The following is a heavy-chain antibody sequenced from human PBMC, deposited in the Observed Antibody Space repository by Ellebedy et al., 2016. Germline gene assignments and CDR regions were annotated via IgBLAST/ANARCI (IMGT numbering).Heavy chain of an antibody. CDR1: GGSISSSSYY. CDR2: IYYSGST. D-gene: IGHD4-23*01. CDR3: ARDLTTVVSYYFDY. V-gene: IGHV4-39*07. Sequence: SETLSLXXTVSGGSISSSSYYWGWIRQPPGKGLEWIGSIYYSGSTYYNPSLKSRVTISVDTSKNQFSLKLSSVTAADTAVYYCARDLTTVVSYYFDYWGQGTLVTVSS. J-gene: IGHJ4*02.